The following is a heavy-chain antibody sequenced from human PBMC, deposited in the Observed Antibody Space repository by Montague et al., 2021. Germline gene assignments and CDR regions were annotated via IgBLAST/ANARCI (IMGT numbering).Heavy chain of an antibody. CDR3: ARMSRLKSPVDY. V-gene: IGHV4-34*01. CDR1: GGSFSAYN. CDR2: IHHSGVT. J-gene: IGHJ4*02. Sequence: SETLSLTCAVSGGSFSAYNWDWIRHPPAKGLEWVGEIHHSGVTYYNPSLNSRLTISLDTSKNQFSLKLNSVTAADTAVYFCARMSRLKSPVDYWGQGTLVTVSS. D-gene: IGHD5/OR15-5a*01.